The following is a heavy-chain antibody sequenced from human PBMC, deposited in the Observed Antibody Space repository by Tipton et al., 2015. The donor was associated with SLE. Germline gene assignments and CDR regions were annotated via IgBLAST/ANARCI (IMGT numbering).Heavy chain of an antibody. D-gene: IGHD3-10*01. Sequence: TLSLTCTVSGGSISSYYWSWIRQPPGKGLEWIGYIYYSGSTNYNPSLKSRVTISVDTSKNQFSLKLSSVTAADTAVYYCATLPMVRGSYYMDVWGKGTTVTVSS. CDR1: GGSISSYY. V-gene: IGHV4-59*08. CDR2: IYYSGST. J-gene: IGHJ6*03. CDR3: ATLPMVRGSYYMDV.